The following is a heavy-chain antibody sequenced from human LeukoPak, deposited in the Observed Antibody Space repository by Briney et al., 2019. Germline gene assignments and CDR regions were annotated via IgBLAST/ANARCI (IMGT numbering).Heavy chain of an antibody. CDR1: GFTFSSYA. V-gene: IGHV3-30-3*01. CDR2: ISYDGSNK. J-gene: IGHJ5*02. CDR3: ARDSNNQSKYRNTGDPFDP. D-gene: IGHD2/OR15-2a*01. Sequence: GGSLRLSCAASGFTFSSYAMHWVRQAPGKGLEWVAVISYDGSNKYYADSVKGRFTISRDNSKNTLYLQMNSLRAEDTAVYYCARDSNNQSKYRNTGDPFDPWGQGTLVTVSS.